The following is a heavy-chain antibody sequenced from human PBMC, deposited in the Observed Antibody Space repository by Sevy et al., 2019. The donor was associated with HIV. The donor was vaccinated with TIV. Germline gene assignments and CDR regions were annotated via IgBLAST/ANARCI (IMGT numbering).Heavy chain of an antibody. V-gene: IGHV3-53*01. CDR2: IYSGGST. CDR3: ARDGPQGCSGGSCYWYYFDY. D-gene: IGHD2-15*01. J-gene: IGHJ4*02. CDR1: GFTVSSNY. Sequence: GGSLRLSCAASGFTVSSNYMSWVRQAPGKGLEWISVIYSGGSTYYADSVKGRFTICRDNSKNTRYLQMNSLRAEDTAVYYCARDGPQGCSGGSCYWYYFDYWGQGTLVTVSS.